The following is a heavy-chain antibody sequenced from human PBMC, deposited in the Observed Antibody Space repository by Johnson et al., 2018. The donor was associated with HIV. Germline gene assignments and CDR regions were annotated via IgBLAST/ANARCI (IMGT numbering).Heavy chain of an antibody. D-gene: IGHD2-8*01. J-gene: IGHJ3*02. Sequence: VTLVESGGGLVQPGGSLRLSCAASGFTFSSYWMSWVRQATGKGLEWVANIKQDGTEKYFVGSMKGRFTISTDNAGSSLYVQVKTLRTEDTAVYYCARLGLTDAFDIWGQGTMVTVSP. CDR2: IKQDGTEK. CDR1: GFTFSSYW. CDR3: ARLGLTDAFDI. V-gene: IGHV3-7*03.